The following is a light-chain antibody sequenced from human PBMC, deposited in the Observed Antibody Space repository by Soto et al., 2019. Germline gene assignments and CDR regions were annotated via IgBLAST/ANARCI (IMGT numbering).Light chain of an antibody. CDR2: GAS. CDR3: QQYGSSPWT. V-gene: IGKV3-20*01. CDR1: QSVSNSY. J-gene: IGKJ1*01. Sequence: EIVLTQSPGTLSLSPGERATLLCRASQSVSNSYLVWYQHKPGQAPRLLIYGASSRATGIPDRFSGSGSGTDFTLTISRLEPEDFAVYYCQQYGSSPWTFGQGTKVEIK.